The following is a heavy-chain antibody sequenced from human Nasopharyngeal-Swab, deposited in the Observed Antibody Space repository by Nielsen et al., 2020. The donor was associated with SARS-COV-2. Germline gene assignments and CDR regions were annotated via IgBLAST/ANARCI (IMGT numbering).Heavy chain of an antibody. J-gene: IGHJ6*02. CDR1: GGSVSSGSYY. Sequence: SETLSLTYTVSGGSVSSGSYYWSWIRQPPGKGLEWIGYLYYSGSTNYNPSVKSRVTISVDTSKNQFSLKLSSVTAADTAVYYCARVSWDGYYYYYGLDVWGQGTTVTVSS. CDR3: ARVSWDGYYYYYGLDV. V-gene: IGHV4-61*01. D-gene: IGHD5-24*01. CDR2: LYYSGST.